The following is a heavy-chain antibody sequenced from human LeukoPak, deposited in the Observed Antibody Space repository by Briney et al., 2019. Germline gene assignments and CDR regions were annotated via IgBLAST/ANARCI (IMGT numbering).Heavy chain of an antibody. D-gene: IGHD5-24*01. Sequence: GGSLRLSCAASGFTFSTYDMHWVRLTAGKGLEWVSGIGTAGDTYYSGYVKGRFIISRENAKSSSYLQMNSLRVGDTALYYCTRGDRDGFDIWGRGTLVTVSS. CDR2: IGTAGDT. CDR1: GFTFSTYD. CDR3: TRGDRDGFDI. J-gene: IGHJ3*02. V-gene: IGHV3-13*01.